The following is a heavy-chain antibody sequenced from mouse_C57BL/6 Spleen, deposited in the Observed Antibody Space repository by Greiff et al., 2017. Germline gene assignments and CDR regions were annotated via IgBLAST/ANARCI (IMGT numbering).Heavy chain of an antibody. V-gene: IGHV1-63*01. CDR1: GYTFTNYW. J-gene: IGHJ2*01. D-gene: IGHD2-4*01. Sequence: QVQLKQSGAELVRPGTSVKMSCKASGYTFTNYWIGWAKQRPGHGLEWIGDIYPGGGYTNYNEKFKGKATLTADKSSSTAYMQFSSLTSEDSAIYYCARRGLRHYFDYWGQGTTLTVSS. CDR3: ARRGLRHYFDY. CDR2: IYPGGGYT.